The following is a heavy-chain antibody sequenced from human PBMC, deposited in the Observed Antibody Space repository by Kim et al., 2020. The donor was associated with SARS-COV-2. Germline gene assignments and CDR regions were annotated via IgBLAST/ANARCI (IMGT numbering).Heavy chain of an antibody. CDR1: GYTFTSYA. J-gene: IGHJ5*02. Sequence: ASVKVSCKASGYTFTSYAMHWVRQAPGQRLEWMGWINAGNGNTKYSQKFQGRVTITRDTSASTAYMELSSLRSEDTAVYYCARDGSGSYNWFDPRGQGTLVTVSS. D-gene: IGHD3-10*01. CDR2: INAGNGNT. V-gene: IGHV1-3*01. CDR3: ARDGSGSYNWFDP.